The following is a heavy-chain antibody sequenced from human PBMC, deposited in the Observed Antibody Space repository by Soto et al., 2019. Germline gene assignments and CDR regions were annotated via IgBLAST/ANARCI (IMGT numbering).Heavy chain of an antibody. V-gene: IGHV1-18*01. D-gene: IGHD4-17*01. CDR3: ARDMWDDYGGNRYFDL. Sequence: GASVKASWTACGYTFTSYGISWVRQAPGQGLEWMGWISAYNGNTNYAQKLQGRVTMTTDTSTSTAYMELRSLRSDDTAVYYCARDMWDDYGGNRYFDLWGRGTLVTVSS. CDR1: GYTFTSYG. CDR2: ISAYNGNT. J-gene: IGHJ2*01.